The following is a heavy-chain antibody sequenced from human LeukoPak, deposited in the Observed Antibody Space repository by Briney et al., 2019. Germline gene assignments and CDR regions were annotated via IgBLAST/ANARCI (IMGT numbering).Heavy chain of an antibody. CDR2: ISAYNGNT. CDR3: ARSDYDFWSGYPPFDY. Sequence: ASVKVSCKASGGTFSSYAISWVRQAPGQGLEWMGWISAYNGNTNYAQELQGRVTMATDTSTSTAYMELRSLRSDDTAVYYCARSDYDFWSGYPPFDYWGQGTLVTVSS. D-gene: IGHD3-3*01. J-gene: IGHJ4*02. V-gene: IGHV1-18*01. CDR1: GGTFSSYA.